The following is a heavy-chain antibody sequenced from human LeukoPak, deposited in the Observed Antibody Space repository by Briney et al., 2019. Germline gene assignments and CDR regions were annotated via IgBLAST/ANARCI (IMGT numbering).Heavy chain of an antibody. J-gene: IGHJ5*02. Sequence: GGSPRLSCAASGFTFSSYSMNWVRQAPGKGLEWVSSISSSSSYIYYADSVKGRFTISRDNAKNSLYLQMNSLRAEDTAVYYCARDRDFDWLLTAHYNWFDPWGQGALVTVSS. CDR2: ISSSSSYI. D-gene: IGHD3-9*01. V-gene: IGHV3-21*01. CDR3: ARDRDFDWLLTAHYNWFDP. CDR1: GFTFSSYS.